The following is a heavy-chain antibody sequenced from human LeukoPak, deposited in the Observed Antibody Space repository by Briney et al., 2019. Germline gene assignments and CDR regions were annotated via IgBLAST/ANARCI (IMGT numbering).Heavy chain of an antibody. D-gene: IGHD3-3*01. CDR2: INTHNGNT. CDR3: ARDRRFWSGYLGYYYGMDV. V-gene: IGHV1-18*01. Sequence: ASVKVSCKASGYTFTGFSISWVRQAPGQGLEWMGWINTHNGNTNYAQKLQGRVTMTTDTSTSTAYMELRSLRSDDTAVYYCARDRRFWSGYLGYYYGMDVWGQGTTVTVSS. J-gene: IGHJ6*02. CDR1: GYTFTGFS.